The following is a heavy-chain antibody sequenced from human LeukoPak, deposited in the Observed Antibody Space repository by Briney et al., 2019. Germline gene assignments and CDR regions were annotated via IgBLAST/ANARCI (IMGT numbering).Heavy chain of an antibody. CDR3: ARFVGSDSSGYFDY. CDR2: IRDDGTGE. CDR1: GLTFSISG. D-gene: IGHD3-22*01. Sequence: GGSLRLSCAVSGLTFSISGMHWVRQAPGKGLEWVTFIRDDGTGEHYADSVKGRFTVSRDHSKNTLYLQMNSLTLEDTAVYYCARFVGSDSSGYFDYWGQGALVTVSS. J-gene: IGHJ4*02. V-gene: IGHV3-30*02.